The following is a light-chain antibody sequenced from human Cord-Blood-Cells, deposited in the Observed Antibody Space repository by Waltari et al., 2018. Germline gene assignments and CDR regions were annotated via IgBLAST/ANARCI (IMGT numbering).Light chain of an antibody. Sequence: QLVLTQSPSASASLGASVKLTCTLSSGHSSYAIARHQQQPEKGPRYLMKLNSDGCHSKGDGIPDRFSGSSSGAERYLTISSLQSEDEADYYCQTWGTGVVVFGGGTKLTVL. CDR1: SGHSSYA. CDR2: LNSDGCH. J-gene: IGLJ2*01. V-gene: IGLV4-69*01. CDR3: QTWGTGVVV.